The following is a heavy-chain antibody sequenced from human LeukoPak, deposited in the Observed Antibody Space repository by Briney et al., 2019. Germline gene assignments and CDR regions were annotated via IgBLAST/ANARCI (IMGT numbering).Heavy chain of an antibody. J-gene: IGHJ5*02. CDR3: ARANGRPGYRWFDP. CDR1: GATITSGSSY. Sequence: PSEALSLTCSVSGATITSGSSYWSWIRRHPGTGLEWIGYISYSGTTYYTPSLKSRMTISIDTSENQFSLKLSSVTAADTAVYLCARANGRPGYRWFDPWGQGTLVTVSS. V-gene: IGHV4-31*03. D-gene: IGHD1-1*01. CDR2: ISYSGTT.